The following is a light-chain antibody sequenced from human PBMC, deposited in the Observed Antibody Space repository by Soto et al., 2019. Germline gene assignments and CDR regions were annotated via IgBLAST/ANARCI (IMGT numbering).Light chain of an antibody. CDR2: GAS. V-gene: IGKV3-15*01. CDR1: QSVSSN. J-gene: IGKJ4*01. Sequence: EIVMTQSPATLSVSPGERATLSCWASQSVSSNLAWYQQKPGQAPRLLIFGASTRVKGIPARFSGSGSGTEFTLIISSLQSEDFAVYYCQHYNNRPLIFGGGTKVEIK. CDR3: QHYNNRPLI.